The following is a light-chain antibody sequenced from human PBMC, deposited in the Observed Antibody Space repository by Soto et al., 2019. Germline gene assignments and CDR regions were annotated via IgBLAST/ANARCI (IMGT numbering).Light chain of an antibody. Sequence: QSALTQPASLSGSPGQSISISCTGTSSDVGGYNFVSWYQQHLGKAPKLMISEVSNRPSGVSNRFSVSKSGNTASLTISGLLAYDEADYFCSSYTSSTSSVFGTGTKLTVL. CDR1: SSDVGGYNF. CDR2: EVS. V-gene: IGLV2-14*01. J-gene: IGLJ1*01. CDR3: SSYTSSTSSV.